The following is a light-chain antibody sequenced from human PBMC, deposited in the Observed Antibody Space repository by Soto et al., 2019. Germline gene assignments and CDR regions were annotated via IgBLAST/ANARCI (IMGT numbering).Light chain of an antibody. CDR1: QSISSN. V-gene: IGKV3-15*01. Sequence: EIVMTESPGTMSVSPGERATLFCKASQSISSNLAWYQQKPGQAPRLLMFRTSSRATGFPARFSGSGSGTEFNLTISSLQSEDFGVYYCQQYNNWPRATFGGGTKVDIK. CDR3: QQYNNWPRAT. CDR2: RTS. J-gene: IGKJ4*01.